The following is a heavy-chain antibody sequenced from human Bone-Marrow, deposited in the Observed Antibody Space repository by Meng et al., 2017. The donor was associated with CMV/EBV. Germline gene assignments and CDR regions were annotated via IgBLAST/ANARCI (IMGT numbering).Heavy chain of an antibody. CDR2: INSDGSST. J-gene: IGHJ4*02. D-gene: IGHD2-8*01. CDR3: AREYFGYLDS. V-gene: IGHV3-74*01. Sequence: GESLKISCAASGFTFSSYWMHWVRQAPGKGLVWVSRINSDGSSTSYADSVKGRFTISRDNAKNTLYLQMNSLRPDDTAVYYCAREYFGYLDSWGQGTLVTVSS. CDR1: GFTFSSYW.